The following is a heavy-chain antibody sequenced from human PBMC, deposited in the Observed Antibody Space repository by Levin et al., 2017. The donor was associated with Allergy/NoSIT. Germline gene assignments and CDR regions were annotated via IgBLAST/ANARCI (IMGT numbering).Heavy chain of an antibody. CDR2: VSYDGSNQ. J-gene: IGHJ4*02. CDR3: ARGLGSGWLQLGYFDY. V-gene: IGHV3-30*01. Sequence: GGSLRLSCEASGFAFSNYAIHWVRQAPGKGFEWVGVVSYDGSNQYYGDSVKGRFTISRDNSENTLYLQMNTLRVEDTAVYYCARGLGSGWLQLGYFDYWGQGSLVTVSS. D-gene: IGHD5-24*01. CDR1: GFAFSNYA.